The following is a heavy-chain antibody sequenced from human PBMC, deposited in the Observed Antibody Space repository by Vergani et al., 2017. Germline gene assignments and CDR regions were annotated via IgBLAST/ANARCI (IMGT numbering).Heavy chain of an antibody. Sequence: QVQLVQSGAEVKKPGASVKVSCKASGYTFTSYGISWVRQAPGQGLEWMGWISAYNGNTNYAQKLQGRVTMTTDTSTDTAYMELSSLRSEDTAVDYCAKVRAVAPGPLERPAYTTPGGGSSGQGTLVTVSS. CDR2: ISAYNGNT. CDR3: AKVRAVAPGPLERPAYTTPGGGS. V-gene: IGHV1-18*01. D-gene: IGHD3-16*01. CDR1: GYTFTSYG. J-gene: IGHJ5*02.